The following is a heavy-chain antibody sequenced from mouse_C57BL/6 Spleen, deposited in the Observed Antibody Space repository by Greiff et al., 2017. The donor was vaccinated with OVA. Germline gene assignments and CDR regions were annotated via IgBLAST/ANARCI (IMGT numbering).Heavy chain of an antibody. Sequence: QVQLQQPGTELVKPGASVKLSCKASGYTFTSYWMHWVKQRPGQGLEWIGNLNPSTGGPNYNEKFKSKAILTVDKSSSTAYMQLSSLTSEDSAVYECARGYDYDDWFAYWGQGTLVTVSA. D-gene: IGHD2-4*01. CDR2: LNPSTGGP. CDR1: GYTFTSYW. CDR3: ARGYDYDDWFAY. V-gene: IGHV1-53*01. J-gene: IGHJ3*01.